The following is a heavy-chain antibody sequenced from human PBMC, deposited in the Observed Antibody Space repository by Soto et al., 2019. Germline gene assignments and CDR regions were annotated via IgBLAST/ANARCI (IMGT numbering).Heavy chain of an antibody. D-gene: IGHD3-9*01. J-gene: IGHJ6*01. CDR1: GVSISSSSHY. CDR2: IYYSGST. V-gene: IGHV4-39*01. CDR3: SRYDYDILTGYPLGYGMDV. Sequence: QLQLRESGPGLVKPSETLSLTCTVSGVSISSSSHYWGWIRQPPGKGLEWIGSIYYSGSTYYNPCHKRRVTIHSETSANQVSLNLSSVTAADTAVYYGSRYDYDILTGYPLGYGMDVWGQGTTVTVSS.